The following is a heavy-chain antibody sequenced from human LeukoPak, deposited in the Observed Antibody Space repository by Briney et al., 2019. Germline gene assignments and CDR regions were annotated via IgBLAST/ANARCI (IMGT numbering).Heavy chain of an antibody. CDR3: VRESRRYQLPGLNDYYYMDV. D-gene: IGHD2-2*01. V-gene: IGHV3-7*01. J-gene: IGHJ6*03. CDR1: GFTFSNYW. Sequence: GGSLRLSCAASGFTFSNYWMNWVRQAPGKGLEWVANIKQDGSEKYYVDSVKGRFTISRDIAKNSLYLQMNSLRAEDTAVYYCVRESRRYQLPGLNDYYYMDVWGKGTTVTISS. CDR2: IKQDGSEK.